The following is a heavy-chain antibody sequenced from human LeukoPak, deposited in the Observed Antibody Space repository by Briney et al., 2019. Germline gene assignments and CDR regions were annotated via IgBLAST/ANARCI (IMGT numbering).Heavy chain of an antibody. Sequence: GGSLRLSCAASGFTFSSLWMSWVRQAPGKGLEWMANIKQDGSERNYVGSVKGRFTLSRDNTKNSVYLQMNSLRADDTAIYYCARGGTRRPSPYDYWGQGTLVTVSS. D-gene: IGHD1-14*01. CDR1: GFTFSSLW. CDR3: ARGGTRRPSPYDY. CDR2: IKQDGSER. J-gene: IGHJ4*02. V-gene: IGHV3-7*03.